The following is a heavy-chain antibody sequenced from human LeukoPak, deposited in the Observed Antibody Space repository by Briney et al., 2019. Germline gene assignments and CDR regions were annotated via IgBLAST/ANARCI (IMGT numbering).Heavy chain of an antibody. Sequence: GGSLRLSCSASGFTFSSYAMHWVRQAPGKGLEWVAVISYDGSNKYYADSVKGRFTISRDNSKNTLYLQMNSLRAEDTAVYYCARIDYWGPGTLVTVSS. J-gene: IGHJ4*02. CDR3: ARIDY. CDR2: ISYDGSNK. V-gene: IGHV3-30-3*01. CDR1: GFTFSSYA.